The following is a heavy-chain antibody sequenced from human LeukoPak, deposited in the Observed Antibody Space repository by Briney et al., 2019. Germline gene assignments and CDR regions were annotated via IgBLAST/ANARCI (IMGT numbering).Heavy chain of an antibody. V-gene: IGHV4-39*01. CDR3: ARGPRGGAMATTIDY. Sequence: SETLSLTCTVSGGSISSSSYYWGWIRQPPGKGLEWIGSIYYSGSTYYNPSLKSRVTISVDTSKNQFSLKLSSVTAADTAVYYCARGPRGGAMATTIDYWGQGTLVTVSS. J-gene: IGHJ4*02. D-gene: IGHD5-24*01. CDR2: IYYSGST. CDR1: GGSISSSSYY.